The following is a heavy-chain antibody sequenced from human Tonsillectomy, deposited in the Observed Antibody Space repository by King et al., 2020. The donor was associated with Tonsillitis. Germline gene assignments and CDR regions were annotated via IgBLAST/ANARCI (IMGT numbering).Heavy chain of an antibody. CDR2: ISWNSGSI. J-gene: IGHJ6*02. V-gene: IGHV3-9*01. Sequence: VQLVESGGGLVQPGRSLRLSCAASGFTFDDYAMHWVRQAPGKGLEWVSGISWNSGSIGYADSVKGRFTISRDNAKNSLYLQMNSLRAEDTALYYCAKDKGIVVVPAAMDVWGQGTMVTVSS. D-gene: IGHD2-2*01. CDR1: GFTFDDYA. CDR3: AKDKGIVVVPAAMDV.